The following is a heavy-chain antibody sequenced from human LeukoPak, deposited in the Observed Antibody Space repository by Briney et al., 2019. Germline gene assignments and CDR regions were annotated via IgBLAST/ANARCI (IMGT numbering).Heavy chain of an antibody. V-gene: IGHV3-64*05. CDR1: GFTFSSYV. J-gene: IGHJ5*01. Sequence: PGGSLRLSCSASGFTFSSYVMHWVRQAPGKGLEYVSAISNNGENTYYADSVKGRFTISRDNSKNPLYVQMSSLRDEDTAVYYCVKEGRRQWLPRGWFDSWGQGTLVTVSS. CDR3: VKEGRRQWLPRGWFDS. CDR2: ISNNGENT. D-gene: IGHD6-19*01.